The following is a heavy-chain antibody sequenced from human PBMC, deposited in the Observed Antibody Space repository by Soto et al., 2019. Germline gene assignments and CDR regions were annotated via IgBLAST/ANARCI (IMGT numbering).Heavy chain of an antibody. CDR2: ISAYNGNT. J-gene: IGHJ6*02. CDR1: GYTFTSYG. D-gene: IGHD2-2*01. V-gene: IGHV1-18*01. CDR3: ARDGKIGSCRSNSCYGMDV. Sequence: ASVKVSCKASGYTFTSYGISWVRQAPGQGLEWMGWISAYNGNTNYAQKLQGRVTMTTDTSTSTAYMELRSLRSDDTAVYYCARDGKIGSCRSNSCYGMDVWGQGTTVTVSS.